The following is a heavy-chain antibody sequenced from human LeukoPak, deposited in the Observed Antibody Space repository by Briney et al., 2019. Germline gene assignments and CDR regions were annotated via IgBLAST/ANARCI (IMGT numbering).Heavy chain of an antibody. V-gene: IGHV1-2*02. CDR3: ARVPGLWEFDP. J-gene: IGHJ5*02. CDR2: INPNSGGT. Sequence: ASVKVSCKAAGYTFTGYYMHWVRQAPGQGLEWMGWINPNSGGTNYAQKFQGGLTMTRDTYISTAYMELSRLRSDDTAVYYCARVPGLWEFDPWGQGTLVTVSS. CDR1: GYTFTGYY. D-gene: IGHD5-18*01.